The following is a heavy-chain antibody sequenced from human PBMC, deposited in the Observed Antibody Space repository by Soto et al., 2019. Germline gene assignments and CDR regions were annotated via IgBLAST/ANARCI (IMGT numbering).Heavy chain of an antibody. CDR3: AKDLPLYYDFWSGPTFYGMDV. Sequence: GGSLRLSCAASGFTFSSYGMHWVRQAPGKGLERVAVISYDGSNKYYADSVKGRFTISRDNSKNTLYLQMNSLRAEDTAVYYCAKDLPLYYDFWSGPTFYGMDVWGQGTTVTVSS. CDR2: ISYDGSNK. V-gene: IGHV3-30*18. CDR1: GFTFSSYG. D-gene: IGHD3-3*01. J-gene: IGHJ6*02.